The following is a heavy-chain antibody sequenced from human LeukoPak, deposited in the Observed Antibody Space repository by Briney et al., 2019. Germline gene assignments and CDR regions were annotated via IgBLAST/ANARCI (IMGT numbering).Heavy chain of an antibody. CDR1: GFSFDDHG. CDR3: ARDRLAATGLFDY. CDR2: INWDGGSA. V-gene: IGHV3-20*04. J-gene: IGHJ4*02. Sequence: GGSLRLSCAASGFSFDDHGMSWVRQAPGKGLEWVSGINWDGGSAAYADSVKGRFTISRDNAKNSLYLQMNSLRTEDTAFYYCARDRLAATGLFDYWGQGTLVTVSS. D-gene: IGHD6-13*01.